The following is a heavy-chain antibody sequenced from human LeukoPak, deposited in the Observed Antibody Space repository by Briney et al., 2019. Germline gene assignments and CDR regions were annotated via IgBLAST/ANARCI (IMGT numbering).Heavy chain of an antibody. CDR3: ARESGYSSGFDP. D-gene: IGHD6-19*01. CDR1: GYTFTSYG. J-gene: IGHJ5*02. V-gene: IGHV1-69*06. CDR2: IIPIFGTA. Sequence: ASVKVSCKASGYTFTSYGISWVRQAPGQGLEWMGGIIPIFGTANYAQKFQGRVTITADKSTSTAYMELSSLRSEDTAVYYCARESGYSSGFDPWGQGTLVTVSS.